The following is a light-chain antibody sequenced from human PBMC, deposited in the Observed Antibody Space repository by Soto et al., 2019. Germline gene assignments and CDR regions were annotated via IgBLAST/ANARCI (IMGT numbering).Light chain of an antibody. CDR3: GSYTSTSPYV. CDR2: DVS. J-gene: IGLJ1*01. Sequence: QSALTQPASVSGSPGQSITISCTGTSSDVGGYNYVSWYQQHPGKAPKLMIYDVSNRPSGVSNRFSGSKSGNTASLTISGLQTEDEAEYYCGSYTSTSPYVFGPVTKLTVL. CDR1: SSDVGGYNY. V-gene: IGLV2-14*01.